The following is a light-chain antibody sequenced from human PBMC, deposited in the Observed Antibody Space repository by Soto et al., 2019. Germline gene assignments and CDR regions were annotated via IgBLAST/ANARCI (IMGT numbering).Light chain of an antibody. CDR1: SSDVGGYNY. J-gene: IGLJ1*01. Sequence: QSALTQSASGSGLRGRRITITCTGTSSDVGGYNYVSWYQHHPGKAPKVMIYDVSNRPSGVSNRFSGSKSGNTASLTISGLQAEDEADYYCSSYTSATTLVFGTGTKVTVL. V-gene: IGLV2-14*03. CDR2: DVS. CDR3: SSYTSATTLV.